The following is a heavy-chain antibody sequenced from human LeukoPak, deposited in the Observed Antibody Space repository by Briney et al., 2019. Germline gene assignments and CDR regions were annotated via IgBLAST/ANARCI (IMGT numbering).Heavy chain of an antibody. Sequence: GGPLRLSCAASGFTFDDYAMHWVRQAPGKGLEWVSSITWNSGSIDYADSVKGRFTISRDNAKNSLYLQMNSLRAEDMALYYCAKGTVSSGYYWVFEYWGQGTLVTVSS. CDR1: GFTFDDYA. V-gene: IGHV3-9*03. J-gene: IGHJ4*02. D-gene: IGHD3-22*01. CDR3: AKGTVSSGYYWVFEY. CDR2: ITWNSGSI.